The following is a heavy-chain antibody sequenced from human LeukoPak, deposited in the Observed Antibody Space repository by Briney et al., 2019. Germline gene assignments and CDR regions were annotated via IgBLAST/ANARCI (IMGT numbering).Heavy chain of an antibody. Sequence: GRSLRLSCAASGFTFSSYAMHWVRQAPGKGLEWVAVISYDGSNKYYADSVKGRFTISRDNSKNTLSLQMNSLKAEDTALYYCAKDPSSGWYFDYWGQGTLVTVSS. D-gene: IGHD6-25*01. CDR1: GFTFSSYA. CDR2: ISYDGSNK. CDR3: AKDPSSGWYFDY. J-gene: IGHJ4*02. V-gene: IGHV3-30-3*01.